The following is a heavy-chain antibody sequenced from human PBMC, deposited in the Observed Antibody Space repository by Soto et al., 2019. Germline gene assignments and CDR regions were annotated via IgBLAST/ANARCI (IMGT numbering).Heavy chain of an antibody. Sequence: SETLSLTCAVYGGSFSCYYWSWIRQPPGKGLEWIGEINHSGSTNYNPSLKSRVTISVDTSKNQFSLKLSSVTAADTAVYYCARQVHLRYFDWLYSYGMDVWGQGTTVTVSS. D-gene: IGHD3-9*01. CDR1: GGSFSCYY. V-gene: IGHV4-34*01. J-gene: IGHJ6*02. CDR2: INHSGST. CDR3: ARQVHLRYFDWLYSYGMDV.